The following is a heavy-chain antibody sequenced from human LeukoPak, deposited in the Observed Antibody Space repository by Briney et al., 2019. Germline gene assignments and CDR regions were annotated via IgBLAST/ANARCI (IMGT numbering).Heavy chain of an antibody. D-gene: IGHD3-22*01. CDR1: GGSISSYY. CDR3: ASHDSSGYYYFDY. V-gene: IGHV4-59*01. J-gene: IGHJ4*02. CDR2: VYYTGST. Sequence: SETLSLTCTVSGGSISSYYWSWVRQPPGKGLEWIGFVYYTGSTNYSPSLKSRVTISVDTSKNQFSLKLSSVTAADTAVYYCASHDSSGYYYFDYWGQGTLVTVSS.